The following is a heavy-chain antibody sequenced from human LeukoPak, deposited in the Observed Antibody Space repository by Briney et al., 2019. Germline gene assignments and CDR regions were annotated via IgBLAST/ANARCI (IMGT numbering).Heavy chain of an antibody. V-gene: IGHV4-39*01. Sequence: SETLSLTCTVSGGSISSSSYYWGWIRQPPGKGLERIGSIYYSGSTYYNPSLKSRVTISVDTSKNQFSLKLSSVTAADTAVYYCARHGDWFDPWGQGTLVTVSS. CDR3: ARHGDWFDP. D-gene: IGHD3-16*01. J-gene: IGHJ5*02. CDR2: IYYSGST. CDR1: GGSISSSSYY.